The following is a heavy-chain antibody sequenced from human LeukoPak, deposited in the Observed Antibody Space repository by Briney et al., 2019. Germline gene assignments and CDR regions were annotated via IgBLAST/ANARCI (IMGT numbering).Heavy chain of an antibody. V-gene: IGHV1-8*01. CDR3: ARGTDWHPPVGMHV. Sequence: ASLKVACKASGYTFTSYDINWVRQATGQGREWMGWMNPNSGNTGDAQKFQGRGTMTRNTSISPDYIELSSLRSEDTAVYYCARGTDWHPPVGMHVWGQGPTVTVPS. D-gene: IGHD3-9*01. J-gene: IGHJ6*02. CDR1: GYTFTSYD. CDR2: MNPNSGNT.